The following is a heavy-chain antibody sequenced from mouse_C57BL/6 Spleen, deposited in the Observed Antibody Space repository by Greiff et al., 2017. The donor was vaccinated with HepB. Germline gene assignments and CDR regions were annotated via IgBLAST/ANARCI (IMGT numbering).Heavy chain of an antibody. CDR3: TTVRGLRAGFAY. D-gene: IGHD2-4*01. J-gene: IGHJ3*01. Sequence: EVKLVESGAELVRPGASVKLSCTASGFNIKDDYMHWVKQRPEQGLEWIGLIDPENGDTEYDSKFQGKATITADTSSNTAYLQLSSLTSEDTAVYYYTTVRGLRAGFAYWGQGTLVTVSA. V-gene: IGHV14-4*01. CDR2: IDPENGDT. CDR1: GFNIKDDY.